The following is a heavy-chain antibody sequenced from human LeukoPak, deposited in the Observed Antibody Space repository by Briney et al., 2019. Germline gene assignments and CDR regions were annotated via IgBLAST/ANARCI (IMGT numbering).Heavy chain of an antibody. V-gene: IGHV5-51*01. CDR1: GYSFNTYW. D-gene: IGHD3-22*01. J-gene: IGHJ4*02. Sequence: GEPLKISCKGSGYSFNTYWIIWVGQLPGKGLEWMGLIYPGDSDPIYSPSFQGQVTISADRSLNTAFLQWRSLKASDTAMYYCARLYYYEATGYFFVKEWDYWGQGTQVTVSS. CDR2: IYPGDSDP. CDR3: ARLYYYEATGYFFVKEWDY.